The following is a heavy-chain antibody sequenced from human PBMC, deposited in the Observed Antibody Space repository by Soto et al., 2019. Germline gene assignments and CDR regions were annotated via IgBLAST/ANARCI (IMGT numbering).Heavy chain of an antibody. J-gene: IGHJ5*02. CDR1: GFTFSDYY. CDR3: ARDSVYDSSGLDINPENWFDP. Sequence: QVQLVESGGGLVKPGGSLRLSCAASGFTFSDYYMSWIRQAPGKGLEWVSYISSSGSTIYYADSVKGRFTISRDNAKNSLYLQMNSLRAEDTAVYYCARDSVYDSSGLDINPENWFDPWGQGTLVTVSS. CDR2: ISSSGSTI. V-gene: IGHV3-11*01. D-gene: IGHD3-22*01.